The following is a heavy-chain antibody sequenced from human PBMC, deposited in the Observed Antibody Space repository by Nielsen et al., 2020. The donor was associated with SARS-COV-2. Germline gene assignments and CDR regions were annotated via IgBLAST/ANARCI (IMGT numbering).Heavy chain of an antibody. CDR2: ITTHNGLT. Sequence: WVRQAPGHGLEWMGWITTHNGLTNYAHKLQGRVTMTTDTSTSTVYMELRSLRSDDTAVYYCARDRDPTGANIVLLVAANQGMDVWGQGTTVTVSS. D-gene: IGHD2-15*01. V-gene: IGHV1-18*01. CDR3: ARDRDPTGANIVLLVAANQGMDV. J-gene: IGHJ6*02.